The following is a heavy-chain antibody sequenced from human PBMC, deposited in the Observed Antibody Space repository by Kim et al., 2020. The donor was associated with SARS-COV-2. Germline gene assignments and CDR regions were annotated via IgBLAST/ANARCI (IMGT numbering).Heavy chain of an antibody. CDR3: ARWGDSSFNWGALSHLDAFDI. CDR2: IYYSGST. J-gene: IGHJ3*02. V-gene: IGHV4-59*13. CDR1: GGSISSYY. Sequence: SETLFLTCTVSGGSISSYYWSWIRQPPGKGLEWIGYIYYSGSTNYNPSLKSRVTISVDTSKNQFSLKLSSVTAADTAVYYCARWGDSSFNWGALSHLDAFDIWGQGTMVTVSS. D-gene: IGHD3-16*02.